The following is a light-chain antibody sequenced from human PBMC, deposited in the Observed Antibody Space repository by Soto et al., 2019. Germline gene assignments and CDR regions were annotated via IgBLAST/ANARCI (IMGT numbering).Light chain of an antibody. CDR1: NIGSKA. Sequence: TNIGSKAVHWFQQEPGQDPVLVIYSDTNPPSGILERFSGSNPGSTATLPISRIEAGDEADYSCQVWDSSCGLGVFGGGTKLTVL. CDR2: SDT. V-gene: IGLV3-12*02. J-gene: IGLJ2*01. CDR3: QVWDSSCGLGV.